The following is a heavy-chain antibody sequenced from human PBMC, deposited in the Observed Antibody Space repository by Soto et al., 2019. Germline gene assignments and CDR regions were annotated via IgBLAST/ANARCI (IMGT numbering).Heavy chain of an antibody. Sequence: QVQLQESGPGLVKPSETLSLTCTVSGGTIRSWYWSWIRQPPGKGLEWIGYIYYSGSTNCNPSLKSRVTISVDTSKNQFSLKLSSVTAADTAVYCCARRYGSAIDYWGQGTLVTVSS. CDR3: ARRYGSAIDY. CDR2: IYYSGST. CDR1: GGTIRSWY. D-gene: IGHD1-26*01. V-gene: IGHV4-59*08. J-gene: IGHJ4*02.